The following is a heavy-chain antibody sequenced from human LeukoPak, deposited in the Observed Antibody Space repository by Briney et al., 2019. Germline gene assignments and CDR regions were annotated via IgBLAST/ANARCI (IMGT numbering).Heavy chain of an antibody. CDR1: GYSFTNYW. Sequence: GESLKISSKGSGYSFTNYWIGWVRQMPGKGLEWMGIIYPGDSDTRYSPSSQGQVTFSADKSISTAYLQWSTLKASDTAMYYCARPRVAVSYYYGMDVWGQGTTVTVSS. CDR2: IYPGDSDT. CDR3: ARPRVAVSYYYGMDV. D-gene: IGHD6-19*01. J-gene: IGHJ6*02. V-gene: IGHV5-51*01.